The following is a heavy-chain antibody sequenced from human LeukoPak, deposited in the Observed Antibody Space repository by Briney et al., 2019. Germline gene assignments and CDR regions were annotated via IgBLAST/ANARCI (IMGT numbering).Heavy chain of an antibody. CDR2: ISGYNGNT. D-gene: IGHD4-23*01. V-gene: IGHV1-18*01. J-gene: IGHJ4*02. CDR3: ARDGETTVVTPRYFDY. CDR1: GYTFTSYG. Sequence: RASVKVSCKASGYTFTSYGINWVRQAPGQGPEWMGWISGYNGNTNSAQMVQGRVTMTTDTTTNTAYMELRSLRSEDTAVYYCARDGETTVVTPRYFDYWGQGTLVTVSS.